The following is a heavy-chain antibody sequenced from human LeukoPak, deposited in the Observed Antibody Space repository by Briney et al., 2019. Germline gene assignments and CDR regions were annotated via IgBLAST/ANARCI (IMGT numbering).Heavy chain of an antibody. D-gene: IGHD1-26*01. CDR2: ISSSSSYI. J-gene: IGHJ3*02. Sequence: PGGSLRLSCGVSGFTFSSYSMTWVRQAPGKGLEWVSSISSSSSYIYYADSVKGRFTISRDNAKNSLYLQMNGLRAEDTAVYYCARDSGSYAWRAFDIWGQGTMVTVSS. V-gene: IGHV3-21*01. CDR1: GFTFSSYS. CDR3: ARDSGSYAWRAFDI.